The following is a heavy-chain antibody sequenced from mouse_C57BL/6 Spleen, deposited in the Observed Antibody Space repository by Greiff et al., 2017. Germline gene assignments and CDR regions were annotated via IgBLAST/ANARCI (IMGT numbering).Heavy chain of an antibody. Sequence: VQLKQSGTVLARPGASVKMSCKTSGYTFTSYWMHWVKQRPGQGLEWIGAIYPGNSDTSYNQKFKGKAKLTAVTSASTAYMELSSLTNEDSAVYYCTIYYGYDGGNYFDYWGQGTTLTVSS. CDR3: TIYYGYDGGNYFDY. D-gene: IGHD2-2*01. J-gene: IGHJ2*01. V-gene: IGHV1-5*01. CDR2: IYPGNSDT. CDR1: GYTFTSYW.